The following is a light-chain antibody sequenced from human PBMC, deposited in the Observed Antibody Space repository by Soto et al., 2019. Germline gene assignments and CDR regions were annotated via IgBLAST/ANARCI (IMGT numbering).Light chain of an antibody. Sequence: EIVLTQSPGTLSLSPVERATLSCRASQSVNNRYLAWFQQKPGQAPRLLISGASSRATGIPDRFSGSGSGTDFTLTISRLEPEDFAVYYCQQCGSSPPITFGQGTRLEIK. CDR2: GAS. V-gene: IGKV3-20*01. CDR1: QSVNNRY. CDR3: QQCGSSPPIT. J-gene: IGKJ5*01.